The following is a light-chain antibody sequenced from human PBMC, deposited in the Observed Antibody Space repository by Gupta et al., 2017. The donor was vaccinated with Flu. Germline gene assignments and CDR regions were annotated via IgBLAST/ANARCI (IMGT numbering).Light chain of an antibody. Sequence: DIQMTQSPSSLSASVGDRVTITCRASQRISSYLNWYQQKPGKAPKLLIYAASRVKSGVPSRFSGSGSGTDFTLTISRRQPEDFATYYCQQRDSTPITFGGGTKVEIK. CDR2: AAS. J-gene: IGKJ4*01. CDR1: QRISSY. CDR3: QQRDSTPIT. V-gene: IGKV1-39*01.